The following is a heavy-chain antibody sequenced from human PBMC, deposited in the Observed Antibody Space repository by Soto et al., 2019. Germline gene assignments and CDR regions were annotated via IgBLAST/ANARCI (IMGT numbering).Heavy chain of an antibody. CDR3: ARGPGYAYFDY. V-gene: IGHV4-59*01. D-gene: IGHD2-2*01. CDR2: IYYSGST. Sequence: SQTLSLTCTVSGGSISSYYWSWIRQPPGKGLEWIGYIYYSGSTNYNPSLKSRVTISVDTSKNQFSLRLSSVTAADTAVYYCARGPGYAYFDYWGQGTLVTVSS. CDR1: GGSISSYY. J-gene: IGHJ4*02.